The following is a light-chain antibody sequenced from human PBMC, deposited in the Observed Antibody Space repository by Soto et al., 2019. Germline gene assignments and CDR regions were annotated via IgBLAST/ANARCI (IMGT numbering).Light chain of an antibody. CDR3: QQRSNWPLVT. V-gene: IGKV3-11*01. J-gene: IGKJ3*01. CDR1: QSVSTY. Sequence: EIVLTQSPATLSLSPGERATLSCRASQSVSTYLAWCQQRPGQPPRLLIYDASSRATGIPARFSGSGSGTDFTLTISSLETEDFAVYYCQQRSNWPLVTFGPGTRLDV. CDR2: DAS.